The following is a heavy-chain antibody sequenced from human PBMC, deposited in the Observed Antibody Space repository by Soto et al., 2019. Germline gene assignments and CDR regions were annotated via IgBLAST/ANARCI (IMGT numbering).Heavy chain of an antibody. CDR1: GDYISSYY. CDR2: IYYSGST. V-gene: IGHV3-53*01. J-gene: IGHJ3*02. CDR3: ARGLNWNDVEAFDI. D-gene: IGHD1-1*01. Sequence: ETLSLTCTVSGDYISSYYWSWIRQPPGKGLEWIAYIYYSGSTYYADSVKGRFTISRDNSKNTLYLQMNSLRAEDTAVYYCARGLNWNDVEAFDIWGQGTMVTVSS.